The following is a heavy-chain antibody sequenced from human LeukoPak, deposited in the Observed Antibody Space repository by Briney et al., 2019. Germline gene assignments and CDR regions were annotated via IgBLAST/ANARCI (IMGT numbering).Heavy chain of an antibody. CDR2: IYYSGST. Sequence: SQTLSHTCTVSGGSISSGDYYWSWIRQPPGKGLEWIGYIYYSGSTYYNPSLKSRLTISVDTSNNQFSLKLSSVTAADTAVYYCARRDSSGYSSYRHFDYWGQGTLVTVSS. J-gene: IGHJ4*02. V-gene: IGHV4-30-4*01. D-gene: IGHD3-22*01. CDR1: GGSISSGDYY. CDR3: ARRDSSGYSSYRHFDY.